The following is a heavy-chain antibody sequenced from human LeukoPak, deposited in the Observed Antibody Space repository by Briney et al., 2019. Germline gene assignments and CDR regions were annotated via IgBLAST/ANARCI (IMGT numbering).Heavy chain of an antibody. Sequence: PSETLSLTCTVSGGSISTGGYYWNWIRQHPGKGLEWIGFIYHSGSTSYNPSLKSRLSISVDTSKNQFSLKLSSVTAADTAVYYCARGRFYGFSGDSWGQGTLVTVSS. CDR2: IYHSGST. J-gene: IGHJ4*02. V-gene: IGHV4-31*03. D-gene: IGHD2/OR15-2a*01. CDR1: GGSISTGGYY. CDR3: ARGRFYGFSGDS.